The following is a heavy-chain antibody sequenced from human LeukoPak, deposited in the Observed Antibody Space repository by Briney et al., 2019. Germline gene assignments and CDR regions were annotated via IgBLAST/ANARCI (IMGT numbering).Heavy chain of an antibody. Sequence: GGSLRLSCAASGFTFSSYAMSWVRQAPGKGLEWVSAISGSGGSTYYADSVKGRFTISRDNAKNSLYLQMNSLRAEDTALYYCAKDFERLGIAVAGSAYYFDYWGQGTLVTVSS. CDR2: ISGSGGST. CDR3: AKDFERLGIAVAGSAYYFDY. J-gene: IGHJ4*02. CDR1: GFTFSSYA. V-gene: IGHV3-23*01. D-gene: IGHD6-13*01.